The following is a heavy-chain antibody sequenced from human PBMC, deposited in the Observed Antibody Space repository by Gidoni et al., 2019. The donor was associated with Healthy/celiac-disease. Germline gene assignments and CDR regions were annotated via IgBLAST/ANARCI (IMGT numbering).Heavy chain of an antibody. D-gene: IGHD6-19*01. V-gene: IGHV1-69*01. J-gene: IGHJ6*02. CDR2: IIPIFGTA. CDR3: ASGGLTDMDRGRIAVAGPMGAYYYYGMDV. CDR1: GGTFSSYA. Sequence: QVQLVQSGAEVKKPGSSVKVSCKASGGTFSSYAIRWVRQAPGQVLEWLGGIIPIFGTANYAQKFQGRVTITADESTSTAYMELSSLRSEDTAVYYCASGGLTDMDRGRIAVAGPMGAYYYYGMDVWGQGTTVTVSS.